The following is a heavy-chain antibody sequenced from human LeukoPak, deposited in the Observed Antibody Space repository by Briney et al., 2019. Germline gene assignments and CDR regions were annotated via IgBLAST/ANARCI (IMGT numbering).Heavy chain of an antibody. D-gene: IGHD1-20*01. CDR1: EFTVSSTY. CDR3: ARGKPVTGTPDYYSYGMDV. J-gene: IGHJ6*02. V-gene: IGHV3-53*01. CDR2: MYSFGNT. Sequence: PGGSLRLSCAVPEFTVSSTYMSWVRQAPGKGLEWVSLMYSFGNTYYADSVKGRFTISRDNSKNTLYLQMNSLRAEDTALYYCARGKPVTGTPDYYSYGMDVWGQGTMVTVSS.